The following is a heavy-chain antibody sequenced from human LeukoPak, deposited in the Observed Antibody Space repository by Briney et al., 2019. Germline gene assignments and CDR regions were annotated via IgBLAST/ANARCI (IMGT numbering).Heavy chain of an antibody. D-gene: IGHD4-17*01. V-gene: IGHV3-33*01. CDR3: ARDQNEGYGDYFYYFDY. CDR1: GFTFSSYG. J-gene: IGHJ4*02. CDR2: IWYDGSNK. Sequence: PGGSLRLSCAASGFTFSSYGMHWVRQAPGKGLEWVAVIWYDGSNKYNVDSVKGRFTISRDNSKNTLYLQMNSLRAEDTAVYYCARDQNEGYGDYFYYFDYWGQGTLVTVSS.